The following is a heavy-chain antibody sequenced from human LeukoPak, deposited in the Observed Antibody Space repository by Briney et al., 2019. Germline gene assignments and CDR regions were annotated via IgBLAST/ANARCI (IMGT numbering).Heavy chain of an antibody. Sequence: GGSLRLSRAASGFTFSSYSMNWVRQAPGKGLEWVSSISSSSSYIYYADSVKGRFTISRDNAKNSLYLQMNSLRAEDTAVYYCAREVVGATRAWDFDIWGQGTMVTVSS. CDR1: GFTFSSYS. D-gene: IGHD1-26*01. V-gene: IGHV3-21*01. CDR2: ISSSSSYI. J-gene: IGHJ3*02. CDR3: AREVVGATRAWDFDI.